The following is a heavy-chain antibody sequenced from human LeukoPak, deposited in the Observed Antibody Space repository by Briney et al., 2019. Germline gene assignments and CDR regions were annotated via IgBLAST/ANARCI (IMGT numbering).Heavy chain of an antibody. CDR1: GFTFSSYA. J-gene: IGHJ4*02. D-gene: IGHD3-10*01. CDR2: ISYDGSNK. V-gene: IGHV3-30-3*01. CDR3: ARVDNYYGSGSEGYYFDY. Sequence: GGSLRLSCAASGFTFSSYAMHWVRQAPGKGLEWVAVISYDGSNKYYADSVKGRFTISRDNSKNTLYLQMNSLRAEDTAVYYWARVDNYYGSGSEGYYFDYWGQGTLVTVSS.